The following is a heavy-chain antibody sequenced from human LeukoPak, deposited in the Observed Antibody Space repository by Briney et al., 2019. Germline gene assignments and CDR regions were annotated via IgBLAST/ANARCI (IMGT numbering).Heavy chain of an antibody. V-gene: IGHV3-23*01. CDR2: NSGSGGST. CDR3: ARDGGGPDAFDI. Sequence: GGSLRLSCAASGFTFSSYAMSWVRQAPGKGLEWVSANSGSGGSTYYADSVKGRFTISRDNAKNSLYLQMNSLRAEDTAVYYCARDGGGPDAFDIWGQGTMVTVSS. J-gene: IGHJ3*02. CDR1: GFTFSSYA.